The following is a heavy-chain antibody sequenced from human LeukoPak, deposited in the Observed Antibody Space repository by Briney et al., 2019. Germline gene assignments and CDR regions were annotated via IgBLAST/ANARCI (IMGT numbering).Heavy chain of an antibody. J-gene: IGHJ4*02. CDR2: IYYSGST. CDR3: ASQSGYQLPSTFDY. V-gene: IGHV4-59*08. D-gene: IGHD2-2*01. Sequence: PSETLSLTCTVSGGSISSYYWSWIRQPPGKGLEWIGYIYYSGSTNYNPSLKSRVTISVDTSKNQFSLKLSSVTAADTAVYYCASQSGYQLPSTFDYWGQGTLVTVSS. CDR1: GGSISSYY.